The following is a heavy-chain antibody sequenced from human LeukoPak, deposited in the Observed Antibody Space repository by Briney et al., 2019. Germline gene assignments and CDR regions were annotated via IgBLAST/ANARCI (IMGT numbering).Heavy chain of an antibody. CDR1: GFTFGDYA. CDR2: IRSKAYGGAT. Sequence: GGSLRLSCTASGFTFGDYAMSWFRQAPGKGLEWVGFIRSKAYGGATEYAASVKGRFTISRDDSKSIAYLQMNSLKTEDTAVYYCTRTVAGTPSWFDPWGQGTLVTVSS. V-gene: IGHV3-49*03. D-gene: IGHD6-19*01. J-gene: IGHJ5*02. CDR3: TRTVAGTPSWFDP.